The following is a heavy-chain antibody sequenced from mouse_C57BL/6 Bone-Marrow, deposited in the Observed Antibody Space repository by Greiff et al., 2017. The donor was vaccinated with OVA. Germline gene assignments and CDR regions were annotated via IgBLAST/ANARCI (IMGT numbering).Heavy chain of an antibody. J-gene: IGHJ4*01. CDR3: ARRESYGSIYAMDY. V-gene: IGHV8-12*01. D-gene: IGHD1-1*01. CDR2: IYWDADK. CDR1: GFSLSTSGMG. Sequence: QVTLKESGPGILQSSQTLSLTCSFSGFSLSTSGMGVSWIRQPSGTGLEWLAHIYWDADKRTNPSLKSRLTIPKDTSRNQVFLKVTSVNTADTATYYGARRESYGSIYAMDYWGQGTSVTVSS.